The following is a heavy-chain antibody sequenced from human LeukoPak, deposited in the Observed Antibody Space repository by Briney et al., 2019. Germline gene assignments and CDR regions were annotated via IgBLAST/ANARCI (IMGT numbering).Heavy chain of an antibody. CDR3: ASGGSYRFLFFDY. J-gene: IGHJ4*02. D-gene: IGHD3-16*02. CDR2: INPNSGGT. V-gene: IGHV1-2*02. Sequence: ASVKVSCKASGYTFTGYYMHWVRQAPGQGLEWMGWINPNSGGTNYAQKFQGRVTMTRDTSTSTVYMELSSLRSEDTAVYYCASGGSYRFLFFDYWGQGTLVTVSS. CDR1: GYTFTGYY.